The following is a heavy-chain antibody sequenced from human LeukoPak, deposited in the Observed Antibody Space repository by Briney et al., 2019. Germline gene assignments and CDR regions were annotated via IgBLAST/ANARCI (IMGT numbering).Heavy chain of an antibody. D-gene: IGHD2-15*01. V-gene: IGHV4-39*01. CDR2: IYYSGST. CDR1: GGSISSSNYY. J-gene: IGHJ4*02. CDR3: ARVRVAATTLTFDY. Sequence: SETLSLTCTVSGGSISSSNYYWGWIRQPPGKGLEWIGSIYYSGSTYYNPSLKSRVTISVDTSKNQFSLKLSSVTAADTAVYYCARVRVAATTLTFDYWGQGTLVTVSS.